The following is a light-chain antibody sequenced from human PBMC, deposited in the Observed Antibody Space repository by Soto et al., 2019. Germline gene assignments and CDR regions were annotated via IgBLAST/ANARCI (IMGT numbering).Light chain of an antibody. CDR3: QHYGNSPALA. Sequence: EIVLTQSPGTLSLSLGERATLSCRASQNVRNNYLAWYQQKPGQAPRLIFYGASSRTAGIPDRFSGSGSGTDFTLTISRLEPEDFAVYYCQHYGNSPALAFGGGTKVDIK. J-gene: IGKJ4*01. V-gene: IGKV3-20*01. CDR2: GAS. CDR1: QNVRNNY.